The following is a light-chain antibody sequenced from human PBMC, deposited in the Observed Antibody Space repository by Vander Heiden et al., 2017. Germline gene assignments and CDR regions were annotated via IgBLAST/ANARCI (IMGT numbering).Light chain of an antibody. J-gene: IGLJ2*01. V-gene: IGLV3-10*01. CDR3: DSTDSSGNHRV. Sequence: SSELTQPPSVSVSPGQTARITCSGDALPKEYACWYQQKSGQAPALVIYGDTKRPSGIPERFSGSRSGTMATLTISGAQVEDEADYYCDSTDSSGNHRVFGGGTKLTVL. CDR2: GDT. CDR1: ALPKEY.